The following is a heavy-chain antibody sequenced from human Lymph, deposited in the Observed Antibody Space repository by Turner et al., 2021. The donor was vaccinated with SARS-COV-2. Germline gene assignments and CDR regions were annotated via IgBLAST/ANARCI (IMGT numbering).Heavy chain of an antibody. CDR1: VFTFSTYS. J-gene: IGHJ4*02. V-gene: IGHV3-21*01. CDR2: ISSSSRYI. Sequence: VQLVESGGVLVKPGGPLRLPCAASVFTFSTYSMNWVRQAPGKGLDWISSISSSSRYIYYADSVKGRFTISRDDAKNSLYLQMNSLRAEDTAVYYCARDIPTTADYFDYWGQGTLVTVSS. D-gene: IGHD4-17*01. CDR3: ARDIPTTADYFDY.